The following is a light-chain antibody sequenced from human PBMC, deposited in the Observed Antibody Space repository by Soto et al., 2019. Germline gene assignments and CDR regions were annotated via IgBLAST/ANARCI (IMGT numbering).Light chain of an antibody. CDR1: KLGDKY. CDR3: QAWDSSTAV. J-gene: IGLJ2*01. V-gene: IGLV3-1*01. Sequence: ELTQPPSVSVSPGQTASITCSGDKLGDKYACWYQQKPGQSPVLVIYQDSKRPSGIPERFSGSNSGNTATLTISGTQAMDEADYYCQAWDSSTAVFGGGTKVTVL. CDR2: QDS.